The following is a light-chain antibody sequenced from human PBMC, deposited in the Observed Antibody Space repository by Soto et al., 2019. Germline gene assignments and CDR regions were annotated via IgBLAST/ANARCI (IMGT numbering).Light chain of an antibody. CDR1: KLGDKY. CDR3: QAWDSSTAV. J-gene: IGLJ2*01. V-gene: IGLV3-1*01. Sequence: ELTQPPSVSVSPGQTASITCSGDKLGDKYACWYQQKPGQSPVLVIYQDSKRPSGIPERFSGSNSGNTATLTISGTQAMDEADYYCQAWDSSTAVFGGGTKVTVL. CDR2: QDS.